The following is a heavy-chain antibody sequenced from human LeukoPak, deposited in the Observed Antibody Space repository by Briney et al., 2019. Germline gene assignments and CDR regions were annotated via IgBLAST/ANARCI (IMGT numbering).Heavy chain of an antibody. CDR2: ISSSSSYI. CDR1: GFTFSSYS. J-gene: IGHJ4*02. D-gene: IGHD2-2*01. CDR3: ARPRGCGSARCNNFDY. Sequence: GGSLRLSCAASGFTFSSYSMNWVRQAPGKRLEWVSSISSSSSYIYYADSVKGRFTISRDNAKNSLYLQMNSLRAEDSAVYYCARPRGCGSARCNNFDYWGQGTLVTVSS. V-gene: IGHV3-21*01.